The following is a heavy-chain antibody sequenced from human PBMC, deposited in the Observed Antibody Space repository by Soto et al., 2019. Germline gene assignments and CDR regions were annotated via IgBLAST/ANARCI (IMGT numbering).Heavy chain of an antibody. D-gene: IGHD6-19*01. CDR2: IYGAGNT. CDR3: AKGVPGIAVAGTGYFQH. J-gene: IGHJ1*01. Sequence: GGSLRLSCAASGFTFSSNYMSWVRQAPGKGLEWISIIYGAGNTYYADSVKGRFTIYRDNSKNTLYLQMNSLVAEDTAVYYCAKGVPGIAVAGTGYFQHWGQGT. CDR1: GFTFSSNY. V-gene: IGHV3-66*01.